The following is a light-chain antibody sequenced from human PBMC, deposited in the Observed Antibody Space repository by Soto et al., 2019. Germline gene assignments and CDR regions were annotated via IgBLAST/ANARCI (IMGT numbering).Light chain of an antibody. J-gene: IGLJ1*01. Sequence: QSVLTQPPSASGTPGQRVTISRSGSSSNIGSNTVNWYQQLPGTAPKLLIYSNNQRPSGVPDRFSGSKSGTSASLAISGLQSEDEADYYCAAWDDSLNGHYVFGTGTKLTVL. CDR1: SSNIGSNT. CDR2: SNN. CDR3: AAWDDSLNGHYV. V-gene: IGLV1-44*01.